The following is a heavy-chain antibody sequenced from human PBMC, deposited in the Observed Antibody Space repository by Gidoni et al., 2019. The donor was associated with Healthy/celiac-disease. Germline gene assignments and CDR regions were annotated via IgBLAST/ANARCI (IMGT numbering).Heavy chain of an antibody. Sequence: EVQLLESGGGLVQPGGSLRLSCAASGFTFSNYAMSWVRQAPGKGLEWVSSLSDHGGETSYADSVKGRFTISRDNSKNTLYLQMNSLRAEDTAVYYCAKGRVTAIIGYVDYWGQGTLVTVSS. CDR2: LSDHGGET. J-gene: IGHJ4*02. D-gene: IGHD2-21*02. CDR3: AKGRVTAIIGYVDY. CDR1: GFTFSNYA. V-gene: IGHV3-23*01.